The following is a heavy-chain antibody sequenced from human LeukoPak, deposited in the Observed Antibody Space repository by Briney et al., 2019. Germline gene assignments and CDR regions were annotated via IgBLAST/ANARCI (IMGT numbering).Heavy chain of an antibody. V-gene: IGHV3-30*04. J-gene: IGHJ6*03. CDR1: GFNFNTYA. D-gene: IGHD2/OR15-2a*01. Sequence: GGSLRLSCAASGFNFNTYAMKWVRQAPGKGLEWLAVVLFDGSDQYYADSVQGRFTISRDNSQNTLYLQMDSLRVEDTAVYYCARVSKPGWYDYYYMDVWGKGTTVTVSS. CDR2: VLFDGSDQ. CDR3: ARVSKPGWYDYYYMDV.